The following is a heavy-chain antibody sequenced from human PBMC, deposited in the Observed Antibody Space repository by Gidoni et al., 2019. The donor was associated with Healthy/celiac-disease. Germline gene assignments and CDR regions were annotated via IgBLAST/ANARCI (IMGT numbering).Heavy chain of an antibody. CDR1: GYPFTGYY. V-gene: IGHV1-2*02. Sequence: QVPLVQSGAELQKPGASVMVSCYASGYPFTGYYMHWVRQAPGQGLEWLGWINPNSGGTNYAQKFQGRVTMTRDKSISTAYMELSRLRSDDTAVYYCARVEARVVTAMGGYWGQGTLVTVSS. J-gene: IGHJ4*02. D-gene: IGHD2-21*02. CDR2: INPNSGGT. CDR3: ARVEARVVTAMGGY.